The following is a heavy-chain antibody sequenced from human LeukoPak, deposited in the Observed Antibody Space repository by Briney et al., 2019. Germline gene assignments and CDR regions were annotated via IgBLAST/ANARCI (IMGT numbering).Heavy chain of an antibody. CDR2: ISGSGGDT. CDR3: ARGGMAVARLDY. V-gene: IGHV3-23*01. D-gene: IGHD6-19*01. Sequence: PGGSLRLSCAASGFTFSNFLMTWVRQAPGKGPEWVSAISGSGGDTYYADSVKGRFTISRDNSKNTLYLQMNSLRAEDTAVYYCARGGMAVARLDYWGQGTLVTVSS. CDR1: GFTFSNFL. J-gene: IGHJ4*02.